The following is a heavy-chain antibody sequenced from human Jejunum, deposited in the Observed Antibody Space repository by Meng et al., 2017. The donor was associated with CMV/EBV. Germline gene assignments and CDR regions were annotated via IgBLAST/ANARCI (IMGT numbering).Heavy chain of an antibody. Sequence: SGFIFSSYSMTWVRQAPGKGLEWVSHISSSSTTIHYADSVKGRFTISRDNAKNSLYLQMNSLRAEDTAVYYCARDSGWLESFDYWGQGTLVTVSS. J-gene: IGHJ4*02. CDR2: ISSSSTTI. CDR3: ARDSGWLESFDY. CDR1: GFIFSSYS. V-gene: IGHV3-48*04. D-gene: IGHD3-3*01.